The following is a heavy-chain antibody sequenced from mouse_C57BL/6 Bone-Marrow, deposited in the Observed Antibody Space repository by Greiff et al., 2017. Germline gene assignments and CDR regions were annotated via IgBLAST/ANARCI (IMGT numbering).Heavy chain of an antibody. CDR1: GYTFTDYY. V-gene: IGHV1-26*01. CDR2: INPNNGGT. CDR3: ARSEVGDCDD. Sequence: EVQLQQSGPELVKPGASVKISCKASGYTFTDYYMNWVKQSHGKSLEWIGDINPNNGGTSYNQKFKGKATLTVDKSSSTAYMELRSLTSEDSAVYYCARSEVGDCDDWGQGTTLTVSS. J-gene: IGHJ2*01.